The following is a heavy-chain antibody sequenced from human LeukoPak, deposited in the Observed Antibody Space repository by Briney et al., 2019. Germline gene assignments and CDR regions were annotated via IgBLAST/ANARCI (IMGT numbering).Heavy chain of an antibody. CDR1: GFRFDDYG. Sequence: GRSLRLSCVVSGFRFDDYGMHWVRQAPGKGLEWVSGISWSGTTTGYADSVKGRFTISRDSAKNSLYLQMDSLRVEDTGLYYCAKDESTGGFAPGYFYGTGVWGRGTTVTVSS. CDR2: ISWSGTTT. V-gene: IGHV3-9*01. CDR3: AKDESTGGFAPGYFYGTGV. J-gene: IGHJ6*02. D-gene: IGHD3-16*01.